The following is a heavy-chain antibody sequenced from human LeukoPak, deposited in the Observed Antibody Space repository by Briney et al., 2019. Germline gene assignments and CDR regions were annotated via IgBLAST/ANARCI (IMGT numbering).Heavy chain of an antibody. CDR2: IRYDGSNK. Sequence: GGSLRLSCAASGFTFSSYGMHWVRQAPGKGLEWVAFIRYDGSNKYYADSVKGRFTISRDNSKNTLYLQMNILRAEDTAVYYCAKDQGVTVTTGYNYWGQGTLVTVSS. CDR3: AKDQGVTVTTGYNY. J-gene: IGHJ4*02. CDR1: GFTFSSYG. D-gene: IGHD4-17*01. V-gene: IGHV3-30*02.